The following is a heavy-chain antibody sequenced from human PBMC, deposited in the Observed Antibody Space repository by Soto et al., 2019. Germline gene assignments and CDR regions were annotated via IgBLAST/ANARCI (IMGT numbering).Heavy chain of an antibody. D-gene: IGHD3-10*01. CDR3: ARDASSFSLFGERIPKNWYFDL. V-gene: IGHV1-2*02. Sequence: QVQLMQSGAEVKKPGASVKVSCKASGYTFTAYHMHWVRQAPGQGLEWMGWIIPTSGVTNYAQKFQGRVTVTRDPSISTAYMELSRLTSDDTAVYYCARDASSFSLFGERIPKNWYFDLWGRGTLVTVSS. CDR1: GYTFTAYH. J-gene: IGHJ2*01. CDR2: IIPTSGVT.